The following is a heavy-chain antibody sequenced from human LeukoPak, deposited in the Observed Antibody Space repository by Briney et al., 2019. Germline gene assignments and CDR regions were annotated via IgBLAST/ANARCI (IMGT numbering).Heavy chain of an antibody. J-gene: IGHJ4*02. CDR3: AKEYDFWSGYSESPEDY. Sequence: GGSLRLSCAASGSGFTFNNYWMHWVRQAPGKGLVWVSRINADGSTTSYADSVRGRFTISRDNSKNTLYLQMNSLRAEDTAVYYCAKEYDFWSGYSESPEDYWGQGTLVTVSS. D-gene: IGHD3-3*01. CDR1: GSGFTFNNYW. CDR2: INADGSTT. V-gene: IGHV3-74*01.